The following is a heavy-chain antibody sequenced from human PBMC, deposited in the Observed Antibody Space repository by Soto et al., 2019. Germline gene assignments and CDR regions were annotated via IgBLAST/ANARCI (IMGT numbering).Heavy chain of an antibody. CDR3: ARACYYGDYSTQLDYYYGMDV. CDR1: GYTFTSYG. V-gene: IGHV1-18*01. J-gene: IGHJ6*02. CDR2: ISAYNGNT. D-gene: IGHD4-17*01. Sequence: QVQLVQSGAEVKKPGASVKVSCKASGYTFTSYGISWVRQAPGQGLEWMGWISAYNGNTNYAQKLQGRVTMTTDTSTSKAYMELRSHRSDDTAVYYWARACYYGDYSTQLDYYYGMDVWGQGTTVTVSS.